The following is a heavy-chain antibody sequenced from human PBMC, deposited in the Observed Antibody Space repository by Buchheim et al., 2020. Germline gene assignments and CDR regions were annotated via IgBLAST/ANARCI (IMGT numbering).Heavy chain of an antibody. CDR1: GFTFSSYA. CDR2: ISYDGSNK. CDR3: ARDREMATIMDV. J-gene: IGHJ6*02. Sequence: QVQLVESGGGVVQPGRSLRLSCAASGFTFSSYAMHWVRQAPGKGLEWVALISYDGSNKYYADSVKGRFTISRDNSKNTLYLQMNSLRAEDTAVYYCARDREMATIMDVWGQGTT. V-gene: IGHV3-30-3*01. D-gene: IGHD5-24*01.